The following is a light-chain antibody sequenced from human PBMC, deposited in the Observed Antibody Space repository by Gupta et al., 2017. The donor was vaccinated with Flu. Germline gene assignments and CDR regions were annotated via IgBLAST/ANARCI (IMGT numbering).Light chain of an antibody. J-gene: IGKJ4*01. Sequence: RSDGNTYLSWLQQRPGQPPRLLIYKISNRFSGVPDRFSGSGAGTDFTLKISRVEPEDVGVYYCMQATHLLSFGGGTKVEIK. CDR1: RSDGNTY. CDR2: KIS. CDR3: MQATHLLS. V-gene: IGKV2-24*01.